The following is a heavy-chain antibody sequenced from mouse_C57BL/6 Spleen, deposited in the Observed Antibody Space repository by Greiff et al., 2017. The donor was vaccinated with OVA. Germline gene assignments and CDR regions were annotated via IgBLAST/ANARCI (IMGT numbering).Heavy chain of an antibody. D-gene: IGHD1-1*01. Sequence: EVQLQESGPGLVKPSQSLSLTCSVTGYSITSGYYWNWIRQFPGNKLEWMGYISYDGSNNYNPSLKNRLSITRDTSKNQFFLKLNSVTTEDTATYYCAREKVITTVVAPGWYFDVWGTGTTVTVSS. CDR2: ISYDGSN. V-gene: IGHV3-6*01. J-gene: IGHJ1*03. CDR3: AREKVITTVVAPGWYFDV. CDR1: GYSITSGYY.